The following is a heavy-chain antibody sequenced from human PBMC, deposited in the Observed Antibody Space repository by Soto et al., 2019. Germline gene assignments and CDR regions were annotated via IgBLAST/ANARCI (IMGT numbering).Heavy chain of an antibody. D-gene: IGHD1-26*01. J-gene: IGHJ4*02. CDR2: IFTTGTT. CDR3: ARAGFSENGCFEYFFDL. CDR1: GGSFRSYY. V-gene: IGHV4-4*07. Sequence: SETLSLTCAVSGGSFRSYYWNWIRQPAGKGLEWLGRIFTTGTTNYSPSLKSRVSMSVDTSRNQFSLELRSVTAADTAVYYCARAGFSENGCFEYFFDLWGQAILVTVFS.